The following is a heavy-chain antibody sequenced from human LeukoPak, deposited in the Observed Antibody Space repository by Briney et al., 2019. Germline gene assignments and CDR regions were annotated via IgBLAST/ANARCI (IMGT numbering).Heavy chain of an antibody. J-gene: IGHJ4*02. CDR3: ARGGSSTSY. V-gene: IGHV3-9*01. CDR1: GFTFDDYA. D-gene: IGHD2-2*01. Sequence: PGGSLRLSCAASGFTFDDYAMHWVRQAPGKGLEWVSGISWNSGSIGYADSVKGRFTISRDNAKNSLYLQMNSLRAEDTAVYYCARGGSSTSYWGQGILVTVSS. CDR2: ISWNSGSI.